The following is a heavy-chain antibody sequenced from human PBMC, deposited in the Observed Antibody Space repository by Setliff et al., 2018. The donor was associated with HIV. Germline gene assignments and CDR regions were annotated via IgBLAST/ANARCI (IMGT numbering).Heavy chain of an antibody. V-gene: IGHV1-18*01. CDR1: GYTFTSYG. J-gene: IGHJ6*03. CDR3: ARESTVVLGDDVDNYHYSYMDV. Sequence: ASVKVSCKASGYTFTSYGISWVRQAPGQGLEWMGWISAYNGNTNFAQKFQGRVTMTRDTSISTAYMELSRLTSDDTAMYFCARESTVVLGDDVDNYHYSYMDVWGKGTTVTVSS. CDR2: ISAYNGNT. D-gene: IGHD3-16*01.